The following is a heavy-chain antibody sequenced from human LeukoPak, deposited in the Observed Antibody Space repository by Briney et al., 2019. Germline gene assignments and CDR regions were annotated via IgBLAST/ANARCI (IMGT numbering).Heavy chain of an antibody. CDR3: ARGSYSSGCSH. D-gene: IGHD6-19*01. V-gene: IGHV3-21*01. J-gene: IGHJ4*02. CDR1: GFTFSSYS. Sequence: GSLRLSCAASGFTFSSYSMNWVRQAPGKGREWVSSISSSSSYIYYADSVKGRFTISRDNAKNSLYLQMNSLRAEDTAVYYCARGSYSSGCSHWGQGTLVSVSS. CDR2: ISSSSSYI.